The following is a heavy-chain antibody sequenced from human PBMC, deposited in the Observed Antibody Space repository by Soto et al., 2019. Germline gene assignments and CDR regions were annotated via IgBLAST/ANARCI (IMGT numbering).Heavy chain of an antibody. Sequence: EVQLLESGGGLVQPGGSLRLSCAASGFTFSSNVMTWVRQAPVKGLEWVSTITGSGDDAWYADSVRGRFTISRDNSKNTLYLQMNSLRAEDSAVYYCARDGAAVPALWYYYLDVWGRGTTVTVSS. D-gene: IGHD6-25*01. CDR1: GFTFSSNV. V-gene: IGHV3-23*01. J-gene: IGHJ6*03. CDR2: ITGSGDDA. CDR3: ARDGAAVPALWYYYLDV.